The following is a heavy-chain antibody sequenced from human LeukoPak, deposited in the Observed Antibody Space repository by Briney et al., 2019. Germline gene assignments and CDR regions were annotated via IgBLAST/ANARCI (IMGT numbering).Heavy chain of an antibody. CDR1: GFTFSSYA. CDR3: AREREYCSSTSCYKVGGDY. Sequence: PGRSLRLSCAASGFTFSSYAMHWVRQAPGKGLEWVAVISYDGSNKYYADSVKGRFTISRDNSKNTLYLQMNSLRAEDTAVYYCAREREYCSSTSCYKVGGDYWGQGTLVTVSS. D-gene: IGHD2-2*02. J-gene: IGHJ4*02. CDR2: ISYDGSNK. V-gene: IGHV3-30-3*01.